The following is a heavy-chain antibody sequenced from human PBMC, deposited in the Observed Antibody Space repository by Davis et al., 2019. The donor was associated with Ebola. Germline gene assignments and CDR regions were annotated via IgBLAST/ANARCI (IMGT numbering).Heavy chain of an antibody. Sequence: GESLKISCAASGFSFSSYGMHWVRQAPGKGLEWVAVISYDGSNKYYADSVKGRFTISRDNSKNTLYLQMSSLRAEDTAVYYCAKDRSSGWTALGYWGQGTLVTVSS. CDR1: GFSFSSYG. CDR2: ISYDGSNK. V-gene: IGHV3-30*19. CDR3: AKDRSSGWTALGY. D-gene: IGHD6-19*01. J-gene: IGHJ4*02.